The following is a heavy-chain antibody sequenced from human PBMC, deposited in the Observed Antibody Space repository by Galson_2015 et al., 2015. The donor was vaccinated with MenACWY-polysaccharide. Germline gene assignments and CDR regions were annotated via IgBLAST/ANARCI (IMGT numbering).Heavy chain of an antibody. V-gene: IGHV3-33*05. Sequence: SLRLSCAASGIRFSGSGMHWVRQAPGKGLEWVAVIQYDGSKIVYADSVKGRFTVSRDNSKNTLYLQMNNLRAEDTAVYYCAKVGPRSSWTMGIDYWGQGTLVTVSS. CDR2: IQYDGSKI. D-gene: IGHD6-13*01. J-gene: IGHJ4*02. CDR3: AKVGPRSSWTMGIDY. CDR1: GIRFSGSG.